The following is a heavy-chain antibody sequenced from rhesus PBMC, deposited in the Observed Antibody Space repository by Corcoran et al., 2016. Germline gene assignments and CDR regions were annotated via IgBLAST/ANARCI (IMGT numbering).Heavy chain of an antibody. CDR3: ARVGAPIYFDY. J-gene: IGHJ4*01. D-gene: IGHD1-44*02. CDR1: GYSIRSGYG. V-gene: IGHV4-122*02. CDR2: ISYSGST. Sequence: QVQLHESGPGLVKPSETLSLTCAVSGYSIRSGYGWSWIRQPPGKGLEWIGYISYSGSTSYNPSLKSRVTISRDTSKNQFSLKLSSVTAADTAVYYCARVGAPIYFDYWGQGVLVTVSS.